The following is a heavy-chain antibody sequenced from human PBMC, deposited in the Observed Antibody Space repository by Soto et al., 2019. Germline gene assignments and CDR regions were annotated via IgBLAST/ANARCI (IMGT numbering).Heavy chain of an antibody. D-gene: IGHD6-6*01. CDR3: AKGRVAVKRYSSSLYY. V-gene: IGHV3-30*18. CDR1: GFTFSSYG. Sequence: QVQLVESGGGVVQAGRFLRLSCAASGFTFSSYGMHWGRQAPGTGLEWVAVISDDGSNKYYADSVKGRFTISRDNSKNTLYLQMNRLRAEDTVVYYCAKGRVAVKRYSSSLYYLGQGTLVTVSS. J-gene: IGHJ4*02. CDR2: ISDDGSNK.